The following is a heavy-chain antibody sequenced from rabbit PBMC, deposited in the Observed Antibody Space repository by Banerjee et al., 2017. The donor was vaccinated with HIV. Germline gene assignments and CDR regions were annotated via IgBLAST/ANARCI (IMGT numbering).Heavy chain of an antibody. Sequence: QEQLEESGGDLVKPEGSLTLTCTASGFSFSSSYWICWVRQAPGKGLEWIACIFVGGGGSTYYASWAKGRFTISKTSSTTVALQMTSLTAADTATYFCARGIPFVSSSGDYIRRPYYFNLWGPGTLVTVS. J-gene: IGHJ4*01. D-gene: IGHD1-1*01. CDR2: IFVGGGGST. V-gene: IGHV1S45*01. CDR3: ARGIPFVSSSGDYIRRPYYFNL. CDR1: GFSFSSSYW.